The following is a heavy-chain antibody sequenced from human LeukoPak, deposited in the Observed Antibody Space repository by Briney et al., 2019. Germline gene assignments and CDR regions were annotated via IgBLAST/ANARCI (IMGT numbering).Heavy chain of an antibody. Sequence: SETLSLTCSVSGGSISSRSYYWGWIRQPPGKGLEWIGSIYYSGSTYYNPSLKSRVTISVDTSKNQFSLKLSSVTAADTAVYYCASERYCSGGSCYPNWFDPWGQGTLVTVSS. V-gene: IGHV4-39*07. J-gene: IGHJ5*02. CDR2: IYYSGST. D-gene: IGHD2-15*01. CDR1: GGSISSRSYY. CDR3: ASERYCSGGSCYPNWFDP.